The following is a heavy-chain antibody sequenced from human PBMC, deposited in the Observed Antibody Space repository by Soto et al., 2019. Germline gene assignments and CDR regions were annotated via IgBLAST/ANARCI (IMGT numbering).Heavy chain of an antibody. CDR3: ARDGTLYDSRSYYYLY. D-gene: IGHD3-22*01. Sequence: GASVKVSCKASGGTFSSHTITWVRQAPGQGLEWMGGITPMFGTPNYAQKFRGRVTITADESSSTAYMELSSLRSEDTAMYFCARDGTLYDSRSYYYLYWGQGTRVTVSA. V-gene: IGHV1-69*13. CDR1: GGTFSSHT. CDR2: ITPMFGTP. J-gene: IGHJ4*02.